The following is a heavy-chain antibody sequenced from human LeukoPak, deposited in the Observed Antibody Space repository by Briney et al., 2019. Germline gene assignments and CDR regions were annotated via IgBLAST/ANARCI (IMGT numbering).Heavy chain of an antibody. V-gene: IGHV5-51*01. J-gene: IGHJ6*02. CDR2: IYPGDSDT. Sequence: GESLKISCKGSGYSFTSYWIGWVRQMPGKGLEWMGIIYPGDSDTRYSPSFQGQVTISADRSISTAYLQWSSLKASDTAMYYCARPGSGRTSYYYGMDVWGQGTTVTVSS. CDR1: GYSFTSYW. CDR3: ARPGSGRTSYYYGMDV. D-gene: IGHD6-19*01.